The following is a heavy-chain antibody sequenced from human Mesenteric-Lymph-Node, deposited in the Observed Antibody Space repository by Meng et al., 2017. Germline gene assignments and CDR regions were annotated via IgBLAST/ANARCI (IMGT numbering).Heavy chain of an antibody. CDR2: ISGSAQST. CDR1: GFTFRSYA. CDR3: AKEASSGYYWSSGEDAFDI. Sequence: GESLKISCAASGFTFRSYAMNWVRQAPGRGLEWVSVISGSAQSTDYADSVKGRFTTSRDNTENTLYLQMNSLRAEDTAVYHCAKEASSGYYWSSGEDAFDIWGQGTMVTVSS. V-gene: IGHV3-23*01. J-gene: IGHJ3*02. D-gene: IGHD3-22*01.